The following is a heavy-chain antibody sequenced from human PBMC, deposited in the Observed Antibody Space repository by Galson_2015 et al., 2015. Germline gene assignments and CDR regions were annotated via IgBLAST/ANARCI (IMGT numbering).Heavy chain of an antibody. V-gene: IGHV1-8*01. CDR3: ARDPGYSRTNWFDP. J-gene: IGHJ5*02. Sequence: GYTFTSSDINWVRPATGQGLEWMGWMNPNSGNTGYAQKFQGRVTMTRNTSISTAYMELSSLRSEDTAVYYCARDPGYSRTNWFDPWGQGTLVTVSS. CDR2: MNPNSGNT. CDR1: GYTFTSSD. D-gene: IGHD6-13*01.